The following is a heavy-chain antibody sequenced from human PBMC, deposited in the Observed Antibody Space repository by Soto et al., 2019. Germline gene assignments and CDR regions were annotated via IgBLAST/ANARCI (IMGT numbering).Heavy chain of an antibody. CDR2: IYYSGST. Sequence: SETLSLTCTFSGGSVSSGSYYCSWIRQPPGKGLEWIGYIYYSGSTNYNPSLKSRVTISVDTSKNQFSLKLSSVTAADTAVYYCASNWNSDAFDIWGQGTMVTVSS. CDR3: ASNWNSDAFDI. CDR1: GGSVSSGSYY. V-gene: IGHV4-61*01. D-gene: IGHD1-1*01. J-gene: IGHJ3*02.